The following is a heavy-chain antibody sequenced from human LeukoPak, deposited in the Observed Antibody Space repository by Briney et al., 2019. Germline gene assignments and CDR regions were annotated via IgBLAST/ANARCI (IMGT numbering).Heavy chain of an antibody. CDR3: ARRNYPYYYGMDV. V-gene: IGHV5-51*01. D-gene: IGHD1-7*01. J-gene: IGHJ6*02. CDR2: IYPGDSDT. CDR1: GYSFTSYW. Sequence: GESLKISCKGSGYSFTSYWIGWVRQVPGKGLEWMGIIYPGDSDTRYSPSFQGQVTISADKSISTAYLQWSSLKASDTAMYYCARRNYPYYYGMDVWGQGTTVTVSS.